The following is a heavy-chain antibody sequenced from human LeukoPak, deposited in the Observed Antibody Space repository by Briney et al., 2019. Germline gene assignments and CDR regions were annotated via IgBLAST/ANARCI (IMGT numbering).Heavy chain of an antibody. V-gene: IGHV4-59*02. J-gene: IGHJ4*02. CDR3: VRANYSDY. Sequence: SDTLSLTCAVSGGSVSGYYWTWMRQPPGKGLEWVGDIYYSGSTNYNPSLESRVTISIDTSKNHFYLKLSSVTAADTAVYFCVRANYSDYWGQGTLVTVSS. CDR2: IYYSGST. CDR1: GGSVSGYY.